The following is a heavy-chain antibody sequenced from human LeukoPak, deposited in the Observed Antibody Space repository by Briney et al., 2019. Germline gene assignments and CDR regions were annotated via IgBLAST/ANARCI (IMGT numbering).Heavy chain of an antibody. CDR1: GGTFSSYA. Sequence: ASVKVSCKASGGTFSSYAISWVRQAPGQGLEWMGGIIPIFGTANYAQKFQGRVTITTDESTSTAYMELSSLRSEDTAVYYCARAIGYSSSYYYYMDVWGKGTTVTVSS. D-gene: IGHD6-13*01. V-gene: IGHV1-69*05. CDR3: ARAIGYSSSYYYYMDV. J-gene: IGHJ6*03. CDR2: IIPIFGTA.